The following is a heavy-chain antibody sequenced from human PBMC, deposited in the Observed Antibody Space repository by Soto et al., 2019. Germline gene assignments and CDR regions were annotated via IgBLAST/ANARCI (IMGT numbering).Heavy chain of an antibody. V-gene: IGHV1-18*01. CDR1: GYTFTSYG. Sequence: ASVKVSCKASGYTFTSYGISWVRQAPGQGLKWMGWTSAYNGNTTYAQKYQGRVSMTRDTSTSTVYMELTSLGSQATAVYYCARRYCVSASCTLEYWVQGTLVTVSS. CDR3: ARRYCVSASCTLEY. CDR2: TSAYNGNT. J-gene: IGHJ4*02. D-gene: IGHD2-2*01.